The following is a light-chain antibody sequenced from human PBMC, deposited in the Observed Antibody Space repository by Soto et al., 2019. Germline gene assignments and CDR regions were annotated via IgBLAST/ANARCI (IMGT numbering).Light chain of an antibody. CDR2: DVS. V-gene: IGLV2-14*01. CDR1: SSDVGGYNY. J-gene: IGLJ1*01. Sequence: QSALTQPASVSGSPGQSITISCTVTSSDVGGYNYVSWYQQHPGKAPKLMIYDVSNRPSGVSNRFSGSKSGNTAALPISGLQAEDEADYYCSSYTSSSTLEVFGTGTKLTVL. CDR3: SSYTSSSTLEV.